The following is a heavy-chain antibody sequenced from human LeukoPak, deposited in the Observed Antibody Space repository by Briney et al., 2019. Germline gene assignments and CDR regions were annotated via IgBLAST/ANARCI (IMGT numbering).Heavy chain of an antibody. CDR3: ASTVLGYCSGGSCPYFDY. D-gene: IGHD2-15*01. V-gene: IGHV4-34*01. J-gene: IGHJ4*02. CDR2: INHSGST. CDR1: GGSFSGYY. Sequence: PSETLSLTCAVYGGSFSGYYWSWIRQPPGKGLEWIGEINHSGSTNYNPSLKSRVTISVDTSKNQFSLKLSSVTAADMAVYYCASTVLGYCSGGSCPYFDYWGQGTLVTVSS.